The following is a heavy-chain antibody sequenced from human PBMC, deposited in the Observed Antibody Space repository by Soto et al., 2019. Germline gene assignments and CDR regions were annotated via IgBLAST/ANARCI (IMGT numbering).Heavy chain of an antibody. Sequence: SETLSLTCAVSGYSISSGYYWGWIRQPPGKGLEWIGSIYHSGSSYYNPSLKSRVTISADTSKNQFSPKLSSVTAADTAVYYCARRDCSSTSCYTTSFWYFDLWGRGTLVTVSS. D-gene: IGHD2-2*02. CDR1: GYSISSGYY. CDR2: IYHSGSS. V-gene: IGHV4-38-2*01. CDR3: ARRDCSSTSCYTTSFWYFDL. J-gene: IGHJ2*01.